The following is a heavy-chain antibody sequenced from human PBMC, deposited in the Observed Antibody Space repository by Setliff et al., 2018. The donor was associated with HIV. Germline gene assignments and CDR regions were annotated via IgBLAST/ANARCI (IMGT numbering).Heavy chain of an antibody. CDR1: GFPFDIFA. CDR3: AKDRVYVKGYFDY. Sequence: GGSLRLSCTVSGFPFDIFAMSWVRQAPGKGLEWVSALNSADGGTYYVDSVKGRFTISRDNSKATLYLQMNNLRAEDTAVYYCAKDRVYVKGYFDYWGQGAQVTVSS. CDR2: LNSADGGT. J-gene: IGHJ4*02. V-gene: IGHV3-23*01. D-gene: IGHD3-22*01.